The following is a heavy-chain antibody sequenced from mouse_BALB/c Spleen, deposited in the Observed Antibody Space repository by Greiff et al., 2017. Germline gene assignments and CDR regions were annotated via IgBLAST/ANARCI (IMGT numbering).Heavy chain of an antibody. V-gene: IGHV1-54*01. CDR2: INPGSGGT. CDR3: AKKVVIDYYGYDAY. D-gene: IGHD1-2*01. J-gene: IGHJ3*01. CDR1: GYAFTNYS. Sequence: QVQLQQSGAELVRPGTSVKVSCKASGYAFTNYSIEWVKQRPGQGLEWIGVINPGSGGTNYNEKFKGKATLTADKSSSTAYMQLSSLTSDDSAVYFCAKKVVIDYYGYDAYWGQGTLVTVSA.